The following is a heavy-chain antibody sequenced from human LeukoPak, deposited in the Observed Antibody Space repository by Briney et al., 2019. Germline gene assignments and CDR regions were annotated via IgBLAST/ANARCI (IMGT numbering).Heavy chain of an antibody. J-gene: IGHJ4*02. CDR2: INHSGST. Sequence: SETPSLTCAVYGGSFSGYYWSWIRQPPGKGLEWIGEINHSGSTNYNPSLKSRVTISVDTSKNQFSLKLSSVTAADTAVYYCARGPRGYCSSTSCPKAGYDYWGQGTLVTVSS. CDR3: ARGPRGYCSSTSCPKAGYDY. V-gene: IGHV4-34*01. CDR1: GGSFSGYY. D-gene: IGHD2-2*01.